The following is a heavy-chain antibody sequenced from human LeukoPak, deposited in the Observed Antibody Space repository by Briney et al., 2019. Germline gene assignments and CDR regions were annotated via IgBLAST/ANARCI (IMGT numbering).Heavy chain of an antibody. CDR3: ARREISGYCSGGSCYSFNN. CDR1: GCSFTSYW. Sequence: GESLKISCKGSGCSFTSYWIGWVRQMPGKGLEWMGIIYPGDSDTRYSPSFQGQVTISADKSISTAYLQWSSLKASDTAMYYCARREISGYCSGGSCYSFNNWGQGTLVTVSS. CDR2: IYPGDSDT. J-gene: IGHJ4*02. V-gene: IGHV5-51*01. D-gene: IGHD2-15*01.